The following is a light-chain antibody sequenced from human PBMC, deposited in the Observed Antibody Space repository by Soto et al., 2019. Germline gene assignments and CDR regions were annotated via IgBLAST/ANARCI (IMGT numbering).Light chain of an antibody. CDR2: NDD. Sequence: QSVLTQPPSVSGTPGLRVNISCSGGISNIGKDTVNWYQQLPGTAPKLLMFNDDKRPSGAPDRFSGSRSGTSASLAISGLQSDDEAVSFCSTWDDSLNGWLFGGGTQLTVL. CDR3: STWDDSLNGWL. CDR1: ISNIGKDT. J-gene: IGLJ3*02. V-gene: IGLV1-44*01.